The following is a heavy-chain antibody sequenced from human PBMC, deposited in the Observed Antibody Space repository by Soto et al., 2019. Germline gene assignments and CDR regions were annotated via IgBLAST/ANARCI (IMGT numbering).Heavy chain of an antibody. J-gene: IGHJ5*02. CDR3: PRRADSYAGNFLGWFDP. CDR2: IYHSGST. D-gene: IGHD6-13*01. CDR1: GYSISSGDY. Sequence: XASLSLTCAVSGYSISSGDYWCWIRQPPGKGLEWIGSIYHSGSTYYNPSLKSRVTISVDTSKNQFSLKLSSVTAADTAVYYCPRRADSYAGNFLGWFDPWGQGTLVTVSS. V-gene: IGHV4-38-2*01.